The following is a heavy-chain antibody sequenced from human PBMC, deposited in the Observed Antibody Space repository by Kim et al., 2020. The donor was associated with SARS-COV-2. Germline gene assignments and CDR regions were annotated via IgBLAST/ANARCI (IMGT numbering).Heavy chain of an antibody. Sequence: GGSLRLSCTASGFTFGDYAMSWFRQAPGKGLEWVGFISSNAYGGSKEYAATVKGRFTITRDDSKSIAYLQMNSLKTDDTAVYYCTSGRRVLGFGEFGYYYGRDLWGQGTTDTVSS. CDR1: GFTFGDYA. CDR3: TSGRRVLGFGEFGYYYGRDL. D-gene: IGHD3-10*01. V-gene: IGHV3-49*03. J-gene: IGHJ6*01. CDR2: ISSNAYGGSK.